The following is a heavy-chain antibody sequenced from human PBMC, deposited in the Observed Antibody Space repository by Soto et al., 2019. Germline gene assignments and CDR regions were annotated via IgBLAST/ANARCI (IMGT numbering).Heavy chain of an antibody. CDR1: GGSISSYY. V-gene: IGHV4-59*08. D-gene: IGHD2-2*01. CDR2: IYYSGST. J-gene: IGHJ4*02. Sequence: SETLSLTCTVSGGSISSYYWSWIRQPPGKGLEWIGYIYYSGSTNYNPSLKSRVTISVDTSKNQFSLKLSSVTAADTAVYYCARSAPSIVVVPAALDYWGQGTLVTVS. CDR3: ARSAPSIVVVPAALDY.